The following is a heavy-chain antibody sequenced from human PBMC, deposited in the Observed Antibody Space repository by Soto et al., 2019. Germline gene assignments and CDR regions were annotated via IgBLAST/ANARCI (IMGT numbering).Heavy chain of an antibody. D-gene: IGHD3-10*01. J-gene: IGHJ6*02. CDR2: ISAYNGNT. Sequence: ASVKVSCKASGYTFTSYGISWVRQAPGQGLEWMGWISAYNGNTNYAQKLQGRVTMTTDTSTSTAYMELRSLRSDDTAVYYCARESITMVRGVRRYYYGMDVWGQGTTVTVSS. V-gene: IGHV1-18*01. CDR1: GYTFTSYG. CDR3: ARESITMVRGVRRYYYGMDV.